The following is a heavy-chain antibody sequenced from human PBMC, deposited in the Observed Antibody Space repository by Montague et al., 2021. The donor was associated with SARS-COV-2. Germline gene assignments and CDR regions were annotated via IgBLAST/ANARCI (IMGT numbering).Heavy chain of an antibody. J-gene: IGHJ6*02. CDR2: IYYSGST. CDR3: ARHPIGSFPRYGMDV. V-gene: IGHV4-59*08. D-gene: IGHD2-15*01. Sequence: SETLSLTCTVSGGSISSYYWSWIRQPPGKGLEWIGYIYYSGSTNYNPSLKSRVTISVDTSKNQFSLKLSSVTAADTAAYYCARHPIGSFPRYGMDVWGQGTTVTVSS. CDR1: GGSISSYY.